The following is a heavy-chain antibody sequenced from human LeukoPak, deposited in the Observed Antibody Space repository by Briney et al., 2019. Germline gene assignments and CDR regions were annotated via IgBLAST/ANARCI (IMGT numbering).Heavy chain of an antibody. V-gene: IGHV3-23*01. D-gene: IGHD1-14*01. CDR1: GFTFSSYA. CDR2: ISGSGVST. CDR3: AEPARTDYADY. J-gene: IGHJ4*02. Sequence: GGSLRLSCAASGFTFSSYAMNWVRQAPGEGLEGVSAISGSGVSTYYADSVKGRFTITRDNSKNTLFLQMNNLRAEDTAVYYCAEPARTDYADYWGQGTLVTVSS.